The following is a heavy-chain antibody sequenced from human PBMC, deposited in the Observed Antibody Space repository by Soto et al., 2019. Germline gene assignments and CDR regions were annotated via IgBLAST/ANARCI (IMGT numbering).Heavy chain of an antibody. D-gene: IGHD1-26*01. J-gene: IGHJ4*01. CDR3: DTSGGFGSAWDYQFDS. CDR1: GYSFTNYW. V-gene: IGHV5-10-1*01. CDR2: IDHSDSYT. Sequence: TGESLKISCQNSGYSFTNYWINWVRQVPGKGLEWMGRIDHSDSYTTFSPSFQGHVTISADMSITTTYLHLSSLQASDTAIYFCDTSGGFGSAWDYQFDSSGPGTLVTVSS.